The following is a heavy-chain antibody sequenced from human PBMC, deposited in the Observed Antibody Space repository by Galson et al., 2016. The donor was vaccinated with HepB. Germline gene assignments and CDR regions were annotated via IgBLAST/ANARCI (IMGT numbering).Heavy chain of an antibody. J-gene: IGHJ4*02. CDR3: ARDSVTYEIDY. CDR1: GFTFSDHY. Sequence: SLRLSCAASGFTFSDHYMDWVRQAPGKGLEWVGRTRNKASSYSTEYAASVKGRFTISRDDSKNSLYRQMNSLKTEDTAVYYCARDSVTYEIDYWGQGTLVTVSS. V-gene: IGHV3-72*01. CDR2: TRNKASSYST. D-gene: IGHD1-26*01.